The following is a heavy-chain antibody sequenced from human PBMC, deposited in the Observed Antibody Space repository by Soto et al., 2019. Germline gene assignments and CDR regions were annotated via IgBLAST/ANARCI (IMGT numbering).Heavy chain of an antibody. J-gene: IGHJ4*02. Sequence: SETLSLTCTVSGGSISSYYWSWIRQPPGKGLEWIGYIYYSGSTNYNPSLKSRVTISVDTSKNQFSLKLSSVTAADTAVYYCARHAEDIVVVVAAKGGYFDYWGQGTLVTVSS. CDR3: ARHAEDIVVVVAAKGGYFDY. D-gene: IGHD2-15*01. CDR1: GGSISSYY. CDR2: IYYSGST. V-gene: IGHV4-59*08.